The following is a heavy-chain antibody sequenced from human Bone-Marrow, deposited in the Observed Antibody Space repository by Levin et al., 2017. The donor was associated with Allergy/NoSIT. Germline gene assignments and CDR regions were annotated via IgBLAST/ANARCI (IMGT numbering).Heavy chain of an antibody. Sequence: ASVKVSCKASGYAFISYYVHWVRQATGQGLEWMGIINPIGGSTNYAQKFQGRVTITRDTSTSTVYMELSSLRPEDTAVYYCVRDLCGGGWNWFDPWGQGTLVTVSS. V-gene: IGHV1-46*01. J-gene: IGHJ5*02. CDR1: GYAFISYY. CDR3: VRDLCGGGWNWFDP. CDR2: INPIGGST. D-gene: IGHD2-21*02.